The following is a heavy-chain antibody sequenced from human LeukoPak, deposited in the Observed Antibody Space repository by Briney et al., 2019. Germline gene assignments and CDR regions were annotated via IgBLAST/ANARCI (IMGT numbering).Heavy chain of an antibody. CDR2: ISAYNGNT. D-gene: IGHD3-9*01. V-gene: IGHV1-18*01. CDR3: ARDISPPNWFDP. Sequence: ASVKVSCKASGYTFTNYGISWVRQAPGQGLEGMGWISAYNGNTNYAQKLQGRVTMTTDTSTSTAYMELRSLRSDDTAVYYCARDISPPNWFDPWGQGTLVTVSS. J-gene: IGHJ5*02. CDR1: GYTFTNYG.